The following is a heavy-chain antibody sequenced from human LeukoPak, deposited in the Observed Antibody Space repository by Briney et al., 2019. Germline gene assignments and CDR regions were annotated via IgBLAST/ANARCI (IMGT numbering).Heavy chain of an antibody. CDR1: GFSFDTYA. CDR3: AKEVRESAWFYFDY. V-gene: IGHV3-23*01. D-gene: IGHD3-10*01. J-gene: IGHJ4*02. Sequence: GGSPRLSCAASGFSFDTYALSWVRQAPGRGLEWVSGIRSGGSSTYYADSVKGRFTISRDNSKNTLYLQMNSLRAEDTAVYYCAKEVRESAWFYFDYWGQGTLVTVSS. CDR2: IRSGGSST.